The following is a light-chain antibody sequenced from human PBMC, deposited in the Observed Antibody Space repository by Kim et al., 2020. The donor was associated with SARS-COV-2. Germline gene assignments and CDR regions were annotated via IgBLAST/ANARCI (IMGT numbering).Light chain of an antibody. J-gene: IGLJ2*01. CDR3: LLSYSDSRV. V-gene: IGLV7-46*01. Sequence: TCACSTRAVTSGHFPYWFQQKPGPAPRTLIYDTGNRHSWTPARFSGSLLGGKAALTLSAAQAEDEADYYCLLSYSDSRVFGGGTQLTVL. CDR1: TRAVTSGHF. CDR2: DTG.